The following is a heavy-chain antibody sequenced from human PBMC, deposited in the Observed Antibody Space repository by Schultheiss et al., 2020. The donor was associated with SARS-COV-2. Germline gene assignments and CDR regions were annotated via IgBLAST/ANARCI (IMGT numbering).Heavy chain of an antibody. D-gene: IGHD3-3*01. J-gene: IGHJ5*02. V-gene: IGHV4-39*01. CDR3: ARTSYDFWSGYSPLNWFDP. CDR2: INHSGST. Sequence: SETLSLTCTVSGGSISSSSYYWGWIRQPPGKGLEWIGEINHSGSTYYNPSLKSRVTISVDTSKNQFSLKLSSVTAADTAVYYCARTSYDFWSGYSPLNWFDPWGQGTLVTVSS. CDR1: GGSISSSSYY.